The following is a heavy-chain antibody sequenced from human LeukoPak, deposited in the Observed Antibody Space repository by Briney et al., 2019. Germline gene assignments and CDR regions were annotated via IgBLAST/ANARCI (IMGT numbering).Heavy chain of an antibody. CDR3: AKDRGRGYSYGLRAPSFDY. V-gene: IGHV3-23*01. J-gene: IGHJ4*02. CDR1: GFTFSSYG. Sequence: GGSLRLSCAASGFTFSSYGMSWVRQAPGKGLEWVSAISGSGGSTYYADSVKGRFTISRDNSKNTLYLQMNSLRAEDTAVYYCAKDRGRGYSYGLRAPSFDYWGQGTLVTVSS. CDR2: ISGSGGST. D-gene: IGHD5-18*01.